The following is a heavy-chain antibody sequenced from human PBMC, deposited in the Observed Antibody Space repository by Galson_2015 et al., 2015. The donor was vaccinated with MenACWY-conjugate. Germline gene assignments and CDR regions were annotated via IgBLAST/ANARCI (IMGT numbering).Heavy chain of an antibody. CDR1: GFTFRSYS. CDR3: AKDRYCSGGDCYAALDY. V-gene: IGHV3-30*04. J-gene: IGHJ4*02. Sequence: PRLSCAASGFTFRSYSMEWVRQAPGKGLEWVAVISYDGSNKYYADSVKGRFTISRDNPKNTLYLQMNSLRAEDTVVYYCAKDRYCSGGDCYAALDYWGQGTLVTVSS. D-gene: IGHD2-15*01. CDR2: ISYDGSNK.